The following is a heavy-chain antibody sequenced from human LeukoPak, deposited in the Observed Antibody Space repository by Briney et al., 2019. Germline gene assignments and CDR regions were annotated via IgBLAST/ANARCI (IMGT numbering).Heavy chain of an antibody. CDR3: AREVKVMSAFDI. CDR1: GFTFSSYE. V-gene: IGHV3-48*01. J-gene: IGHJ3*02. D-gene: IGHD3-16*01. CDR2: ISSSSSTI. Sequence: PGGSLRLSCAASGFTFSSYEMNWVRQTPGKGLEWVSYISSSSSTIYYADSVKGRFTISRDNAKNSLYLQMNSLRAEDTAVYYCAREVKVMSAFDIWDQGTMVTVSS.